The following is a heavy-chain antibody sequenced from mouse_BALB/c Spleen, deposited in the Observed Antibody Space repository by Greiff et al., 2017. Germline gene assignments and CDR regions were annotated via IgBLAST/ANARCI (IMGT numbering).Heavy chain of an antibody. CDR3: ARYGENYGNYVGYWYFDV. CDR2: INPYYGST. Sequence: EVQLQQTGPELVKPGASVKISCKASGYSFTDYIMLWVKQSHGKSLEWIGNINPYYGSTSYNLKFKGKATLTVDKSSSTAYMQLNSLTSEDSAVYYCARYGENYGNYVGYWYFDVWGAGTTVTVSS. J-gene: IGHJ1*01. D-gene: IGHD2-1*01. CDR1: GYSFTDYI. V-gene: IGHV1-39*01.